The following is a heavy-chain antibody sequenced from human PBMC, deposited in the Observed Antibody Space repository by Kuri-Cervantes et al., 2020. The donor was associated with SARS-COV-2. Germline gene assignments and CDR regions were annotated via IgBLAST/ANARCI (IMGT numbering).Heavy chain of an antibody. CDR3: AKDWSGTSGAGSPVFDY. V-gene: IGHV3-23*01. CDR1: GFTFSSFA. D-gene: IGHD3-10*01. Sequence: GGSLRLSCAASGFTFSSFAMSWVRQAPGKGLEWVAGISGSGAVTYYTDSLRGRFTISRDHSKNTVILQMTSLRAEDTAVYYNAKDWSGTSGAGSPVFDYWGQGTLVTVSS. CDR2: ISGSGAVT. J-gene: IGHJ4*02.